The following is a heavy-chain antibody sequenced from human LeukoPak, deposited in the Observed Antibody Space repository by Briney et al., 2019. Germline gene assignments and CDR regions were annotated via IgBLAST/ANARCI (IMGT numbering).Heavy chain of an antibody. CDR1: GYRFPSYW. CDR2: IYPGDSDT. Sequence: GESLKISCKGSGYRFPSYWIGWVRQMPGKGLEWMGIIYPGDSDTRYSPSFQGQVTMSADKSINTAYLQWSSLKASDTAMYYCARRQGCSSTSCPPDSWGQGTLVTVSS. CDR3: ARRQGCSSTSCPPDS. V-gene: IGHV5-51*01. D-gene: IGHD2-2*01. J-gene: IGHJ4*02.